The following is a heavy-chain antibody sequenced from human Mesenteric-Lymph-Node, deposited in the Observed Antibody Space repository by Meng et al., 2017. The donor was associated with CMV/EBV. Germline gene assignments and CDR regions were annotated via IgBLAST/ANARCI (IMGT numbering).Heavy chain of an antibody. V-gene: IGHV3-7*01. D-gene: IGHD1-1*01. CDR2: IKQDGSKK. CDR1: GFTLSTHW. J-gene: IGHJ4*02. Sequence: GGSLRLSCVASGFTLSTHWMTWVRQAPGKGLEWVANIKQDGSKKYYVDSVKGRFTISRDNAKNSLFLQMNSLRADDTAVYYCARVDRVNVGTVDFWGQGALVTVSS. CDR3: ARVDRVNVGTVDF.